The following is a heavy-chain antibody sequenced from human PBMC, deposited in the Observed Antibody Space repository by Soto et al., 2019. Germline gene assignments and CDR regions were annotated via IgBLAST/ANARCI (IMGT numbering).Heavy chain of an antibody. J-gene: IGHJ2*01. CDR1: GFTFINYA. CDR3: ARKVVGSTSRPDYWYCDL. V-gene: IGHV3-23*01. Sequence: EVQLLESGGDSVQPGGSVRLSCAGSGFTFINYAMNWVRQAPGKGLEWVSTISGGGDATLFADSVRGRFTFSRDNSKNTVPLQMNSLGVDDTAVYYCARKVVGSTSRPDYWYCDLWGRGALVTVSS. D-gene: IGHD2-21*01. CDR2: ISGGGDAT.